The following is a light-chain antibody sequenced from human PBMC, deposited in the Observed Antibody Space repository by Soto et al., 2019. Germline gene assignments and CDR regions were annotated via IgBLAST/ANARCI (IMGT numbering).Light chain of an antibody. Sequence: EIVMTQSPSTLSVSPGERATISCRASQSVVSGLSWYQQKPDQAPRLLIYGASTRANGIPARFSGSGSGTELTLTISSLQSEDYSVYYCQQYNNCPPYTFGQGTKVEIK. CDR1: QSVVSG. V-gene: IGKV3-15*01. CDR3: QQYNNCPPYT. J-gene: IGKJ2*01. CDR2: GAS.